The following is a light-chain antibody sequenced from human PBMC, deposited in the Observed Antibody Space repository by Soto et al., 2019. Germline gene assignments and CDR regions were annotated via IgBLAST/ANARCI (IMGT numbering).Light chain of an antibody. J-gene: IGKJ2*01. Sequence: DIVLTQSPDSLAVSLGERATINCKSSQSVLYSSNNKNYLTWYQQRPGQPPKMLIYWASTRESGVPDRFSGSGSGTAFTLTISSLQAEDVAVYYCQQYDSFPYTFGQGTKLEIK. CDR1: QSVLYSSNNKNY. CDR3: QQYDSFPYT. V-gene: IGKV4-1*01. CDR2: WAS.